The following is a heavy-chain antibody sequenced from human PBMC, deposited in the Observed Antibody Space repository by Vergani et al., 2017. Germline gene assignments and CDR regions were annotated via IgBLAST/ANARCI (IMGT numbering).Heavy chain of an antibody. D-gene: IGHD1-1*01. CDR3: XRGPVQPEGDAFDI. CDR1: GFTFGDYA. CDR2: IRSKAYGGTT. Sequence: EVQLVESGGGLVQPGRSLRLSCTASGFTFGDYAMSWFRQAPGKGLEWVGFIRSKAYGGTTEYAASVKGRFTISRDDSKSIAYLQMNSLKTEDTAVYYCXRGPVQPEGDAFDIWGQGTMVTVSS. J-gene: IGHJ3*02. V-gene: IGHV3-49*03.